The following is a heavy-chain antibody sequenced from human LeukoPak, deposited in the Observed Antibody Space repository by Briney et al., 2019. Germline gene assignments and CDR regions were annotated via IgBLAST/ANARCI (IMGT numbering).Heavy chain of an antibody. D-gene: IGHD2-8*01. J-gene: IGHJ4*02. CDR2: IYYSGNT. Sequence: SQTLSLTCTVSGGSISSGGYYWSWIRQHPGKGLEWIGYIYYSGNTYYNPSLKSRVTISVDTSKNQFSLRLSSETAADTSVYYCARGRGYCSSGVCYTDFDYWGQGTLVTVSS. CDR1: GGSISSGGYY. V-gene: IGHV4-31*03. CDR3: ARGRGYCSSGVCYTDFDY.